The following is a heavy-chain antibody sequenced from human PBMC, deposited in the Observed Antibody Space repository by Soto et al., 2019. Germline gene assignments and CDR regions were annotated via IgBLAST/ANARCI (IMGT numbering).Heavy chain of an antibody. CDR3: ASSYGTSGYGDY. CDR1: GGSFNNYA. J-gene: IGHJ4*02. V-gene: IGHV1-69*01. Sequence: QVHLVQSGAEVKKPGSSVKVSCKASGGSFNNYAVTWVRQAPGQGLEWMGGIIPTIGTTNYAQNFQGRVTITADESTSTAYMELSSLRSEDTAVYYCASSYGTSGYGDYWGQGTLVTVSS. D-gene: IGHD6-13*01. CDR2: IIPTIGTT.